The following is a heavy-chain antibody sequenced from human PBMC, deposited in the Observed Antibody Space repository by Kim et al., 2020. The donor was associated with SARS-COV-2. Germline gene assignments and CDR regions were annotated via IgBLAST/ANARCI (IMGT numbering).Heavy chain of an antibody. Sequence: GGSLRLSCAASGFTFSDCPMSWVRQAPGKGLEWVSAISESGATTYYTDSVKGRFTISRDNSRNTVSLQMNSLSVEDTAVYYCAKDGRLRTSFSFDYWGQGILVTVSS. V-gene: IGHV3-23*01. D-gene: IGHD2-21*02. J-gene: IGHJ4*02. CDR3: AKDGRLRTSFSFDY. CDR2: ISESGATT. CDR1: GFTFSDCP.